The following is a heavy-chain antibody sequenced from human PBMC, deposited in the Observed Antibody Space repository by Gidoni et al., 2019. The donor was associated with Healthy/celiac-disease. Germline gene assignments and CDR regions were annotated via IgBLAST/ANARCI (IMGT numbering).Heavy chain of an antibody. CDR3: ARGSGYDSSGAVDY. Sequence: EVQLVESGGGLVQPGGSLRLSCAASGFTFTDPYMAWVRQAAGKGLEWVGRTRNKANSYTTEYAASVKGRFTISRDDSKNSLYLQMNSLKTEDTAVYYCARGSGYDSSGAVDYWGQGTLVTVSS. CDR2: TRNKANSYTT. D-gene: IGHD3-22*01. V-gene: IGHV3-72*01. J-gene: IGHJ4*02. CDR1: GFTFTDPY.